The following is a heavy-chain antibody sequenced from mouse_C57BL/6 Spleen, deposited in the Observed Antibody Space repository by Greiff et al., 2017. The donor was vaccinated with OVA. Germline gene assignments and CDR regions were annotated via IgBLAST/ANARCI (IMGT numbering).Heavy chain of an antibody. J-gene: IGHJ4*01. V-gene: IGHV1-82*01. Sequence: VQRVASGPELVKPGASVKISCKASGYAFSSSWMNWVKQRPGKGLEWIGRIYPGDGDTNYNGKFKGKATLTADKSSSTAYMQRSSLTSEDSAVYFWARSGAMDDWGQGTSVTVSS. CDR1: GYAFSSSW. CDR2: IYPGDGDT. CDR3: ARSGAMDD.